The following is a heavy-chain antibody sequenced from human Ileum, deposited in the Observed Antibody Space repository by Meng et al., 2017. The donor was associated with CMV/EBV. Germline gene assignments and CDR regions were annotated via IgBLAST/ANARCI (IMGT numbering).Heavy chain of an antibody. CDR1: GFSFSTYE. V-gene: IGHV3-48*03. CDR3: ARDGWANYGDNSMDV. Sequence: GESLKISCAGSGFSFSTYEMNWVRQAPGKGLEWVSYISTSGSTIYYADSVKGRFTISRDNAKNSLFLQMNSLRGEDTAVYYCARDGWANYGDNSMDVWGQGTTVT. CDR2: ISTSGSTI. J-gene: IGHJ6*02. D-gene: IGHD4-23*01.